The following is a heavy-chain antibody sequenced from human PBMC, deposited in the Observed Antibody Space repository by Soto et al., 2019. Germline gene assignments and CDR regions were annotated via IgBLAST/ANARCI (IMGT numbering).Heavy chain of an antibody. CDR1: GFTFEDNA. D-gene: IGHD3-10*01. CDR2: ISWNSGNI. J-gene: IGHJ4*02. Sequence: HPGGSLRLSCAASGFTFEDNAMHWVRQAPGKGPEWVSGISWNSGNIGYADSVKGRFTISRDNAKNSLYLQMNSLRAEDTALYYCAKDSTYDYRYFDYWGQGTLVTVSS. CDR3: AKDSTYDYRYFDY. V-gene: IGHV3-9*01.